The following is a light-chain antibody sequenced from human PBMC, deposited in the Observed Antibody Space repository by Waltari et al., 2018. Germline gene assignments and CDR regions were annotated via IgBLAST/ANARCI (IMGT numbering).Light chain of an antibody. J-gene: IGLJ2*01. CDR1: IGDVGCSNF. Sequence: QSALTQPPSASGSPGQSVTISCTGTIGDVGCSNFFAWYQQHPGKAPKLIIYEVSKRPSGVPDRFSGSKSANTASLTVSGLQAEDEADYYCSSYAGSNVLVFGGGTKLTVL. V-gene: IGLV2-8*01. CDR3: SSYAGSNVLV. CDR2: EVS.